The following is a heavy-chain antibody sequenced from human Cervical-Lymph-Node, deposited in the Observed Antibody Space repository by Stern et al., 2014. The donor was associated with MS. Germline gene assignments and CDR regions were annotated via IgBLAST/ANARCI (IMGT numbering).Heavy chain of an antibody. V-gene: IGHV7-4-1*02. CDR2: VNTNTGNS. J-gene: IGHJ4*02. D-gene: IGHD5-18*01. CDR1: GYTFTNYP. Sequence: VQLLESGSELKKPGASVKVSCKASGYTFTNYPINWVRQAPGQGLEWMGWVNTNTGNSTYAQGFTGRFVFSLDTSVSTAYLQISSLKAEDTAVYYCARDFVDTAMVTRSDYFDCWGQGTLVTGSS. CDR3: ARDFVDTAMVTRSDYFDC.